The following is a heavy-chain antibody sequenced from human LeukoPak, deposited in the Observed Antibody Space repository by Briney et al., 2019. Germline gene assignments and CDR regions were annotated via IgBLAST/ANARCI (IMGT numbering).Heavy chain of an antibody. Sequence: GGSLRLSCAASGFRFTTYWMTWVRQAPGKGLEWVANIKEDGSDKHYVDSVKGRFTISRDNAKNSLYLQMNSLRAEDTAVYYCARDNPTWGYWGQGTLVTVSS. CDR2: IKEDGSDK. V-gene: IGHV3-7*01. D-gene: IGHD3-16*01. J-gene: IGHJ4*02. CDR1: GFRFTTYW. CDR3: ARDNPTWGY.